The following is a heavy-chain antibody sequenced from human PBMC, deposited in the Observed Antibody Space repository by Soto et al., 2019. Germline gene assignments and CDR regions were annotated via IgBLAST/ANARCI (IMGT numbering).Heavy chain of an antibody. CDR1: GYTFIDYY. D-gene: IGHD6-19*01. V-gene: IGHV1-2*02. Sequence: QVQLVQSGAEVKKPGASVKVSCEGSGYTFIDYYMHWVRQAPGQGFEWMGRISPKSGGTNYAQKFRGRVTMTWDTSRNTAYMELSSLMSEDTAVYYCARPPGYISDWYYFDLWGQGTLVPVSS. CDR3: ARPPGYISDWYYFDL. CDR2: ISPKSGGT. J-gene: IGHJ4*02.